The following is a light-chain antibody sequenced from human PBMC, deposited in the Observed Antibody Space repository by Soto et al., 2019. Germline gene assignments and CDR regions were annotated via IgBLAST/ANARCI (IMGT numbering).Light chain of an antibody. V-gene: IGKV3-20*01. CDR3: QQYGTAPLT. CDR2: GAS. CDR1: QNVRNTY. Sequence: EIVLTQSPGTLSLSPGESATLSCRASQNVRNTYLGWYQQKPGQSPRPLIHGASSRATGIPDRFSGSGSGTDFTLTIRRLEPEDFAVYYCQQYGTAPLTFGGGTRVEIK. J-gene: IGKJ4*01.